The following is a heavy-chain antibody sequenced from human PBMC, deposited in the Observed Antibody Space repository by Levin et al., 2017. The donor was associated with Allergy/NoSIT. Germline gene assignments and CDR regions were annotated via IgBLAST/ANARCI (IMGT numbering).Heavy chain of an antibody. CDR1: GYTFTSYG. CDR2: ISAYNGNT. V-gene: IGHV1-18*01. D-gene: IGHD2-2*02. Sequence: ASVKVSCKASGYTFTSYGISWVRQAPGQGLEWMGWISAYNGNTNYAQKLQGRVTMTTDTSTSTAYMELRSLRSDDTAVYYCARLGGTRSFVVVPAAIQYDYYGMDVWGQGTTVTVSS. J-gene: IGHJ6*02. CDR3: ARLGGTRSFVVVPAAIQYDYYGMDV.